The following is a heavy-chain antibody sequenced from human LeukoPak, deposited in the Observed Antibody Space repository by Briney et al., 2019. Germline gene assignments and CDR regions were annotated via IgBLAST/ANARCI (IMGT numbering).Heavy chain of an antibody. CDR3: ARANFLYCSSSTCLFNY. Sequence: ASVKVSCKASGYTFTDYYMHWVRQAPGQGFEWMGWINPNDGDTNYAQKFQGRVTMTRDTSISTAHMGVSRLRYDDTAVYYCARANFLYCSSSTCLFNYWSQATLVTVSS. CDR2: INPNDGDT. V-gene: IGHV1-2*02. J-gene: IGHJ4*02. D-gene: IGHD2-2*01. CDR1: GYTFTDYY.